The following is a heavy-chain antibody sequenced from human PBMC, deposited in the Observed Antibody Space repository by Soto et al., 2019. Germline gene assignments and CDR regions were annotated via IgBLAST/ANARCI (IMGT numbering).Heavy chain of an antibody. CDR3: AKRALESRYCSSTTCYPFDY. D-gene: IGHD2-2*01. Sequence: EVQLLESGGGLVQPGGSLRLSCAASGFTFSSYAMSWVRQAPGKGLEWVSAISGSGGSTYFADSVKGRFTISRDNSKSTLYLQMNSLRAEDTAVYYCAKRALESRYCSSTTCYPFDYWGQGTLVTVSS. J-gene: IGHJ4*02. CDR1: GFTFSSYA. V-gene: IGHV3-23*01. CDR2: ISGSGGST.